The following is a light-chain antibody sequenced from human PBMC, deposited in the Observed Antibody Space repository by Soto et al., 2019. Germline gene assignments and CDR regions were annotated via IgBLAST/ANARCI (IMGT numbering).Light chain of an antibody. CDR1: QSVSSW. V-gene: IGKV1-5*03. Sequence: IQMTQSPSTLSASVGDRVIITCRASQSVSSWLAWYQPKPGKAPKLVIDKASRLESGAPSRFSGSGSGTEFTLTISSLQPDDFATYYCQQHRSYPVTCGQGTRLEIK. J-gene: IGKJ5*01. CDR3: QQHRSYPVT. CDR2: KAS.